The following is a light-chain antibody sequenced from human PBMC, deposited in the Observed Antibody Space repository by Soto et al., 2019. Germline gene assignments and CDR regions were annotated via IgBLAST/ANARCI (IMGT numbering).Light chain of an antibody. Sequence: EIVLTQSPGTLSLSPGEIATLSCRASQSVSSSYLAWYQQKPGQAPRLLIYGASSRATGIPDRFSGSGSGTDFTLTISRLEPEDFAVYYCQQYGSSPETLGQGTKVDI. J-gene: IGKJ1*01. CDR1: QSVSSSY. CDR2: GAS. V-gene: IGKV3-20*01. CDR3: QQYGSSPET.